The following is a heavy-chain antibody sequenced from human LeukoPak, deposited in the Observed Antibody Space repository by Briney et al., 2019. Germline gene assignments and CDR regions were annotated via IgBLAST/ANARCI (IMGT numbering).Heavy chain of an antibody. D-gene: IGHD3-3*01. CDR2: ISYDGSNK. V-gene: IGHV3-30*18. J-gene: IGHJ4*02. CDR1: GFTFSSYG. CDR3: AKVGSHYDLDY. Sequence: GGSLRLSCAASGFTFSSYGMHWVRQAPGKGLGWVAVISYDGSNKYYADSVKGRFTISRDNSKNTLYLQMNSLRAEDTAVYYCAKVGSHYDLDYWGQGTLVTVSS.